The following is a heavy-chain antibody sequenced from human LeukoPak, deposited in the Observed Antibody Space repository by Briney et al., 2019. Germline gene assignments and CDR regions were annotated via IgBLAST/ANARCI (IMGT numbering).Heavy chain of an antibody. Sequence: SETLSLTCTVSGGSISSYYWSWIRQPPGKGLEWIGYIYYSGSTNYNPSLKSRVTISVDASKNQFSLKLSSVTAADTAVYYCARRATYYDFWSGPEGEWFDPWGQGTLVTVSS. J-gene: IGHJ5*02. CDR3: ARRATYYDFWSGPEGEWFDP. CDR2: IYYSGST. D-gene: IGHD3-3*01. V-gene: IGHV4-59*08. CDR1: GGSISSYY.